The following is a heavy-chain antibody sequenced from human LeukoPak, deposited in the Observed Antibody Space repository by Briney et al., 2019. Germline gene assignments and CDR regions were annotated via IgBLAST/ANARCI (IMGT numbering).Heavy chain of an antibody. Sequence: GGSLRLSCAASGFSFNRYWMHWVRQDPGKGPVWVSRTNPDGTITNYAGAVEGRFTISRDNAKSMMYLQMNSLSVEDTAVYYSARGGDGSNSLINYWGQGTLVTVSS. J-gene: IGHJ4*02. CDR1: GFSFNRYW. V-gene: IGHV3-74*01. D-gene: IGHD5-24*01. CDR2: TNPDGTIT. CDR3: ARGGDGSNSLINY.